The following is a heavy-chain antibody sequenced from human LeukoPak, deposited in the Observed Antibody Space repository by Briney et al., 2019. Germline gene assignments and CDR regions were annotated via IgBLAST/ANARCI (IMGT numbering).Heavy chain of an antibody. CDR1: GFTFSSYA. D-gene: IGHD3-3*01. Sequence: GGSLRLSCAASGFTFSSYAMSWVRQAPGKGLEWVSAISGSGGSTYYADSVKGRFTISRDNAKNSLYLQMNSLRDEDTAVYYCARGGSVFGVVILYYFDYWGQGTLVTVSS. CDR3: ARGGSVFGVVILYYFDY. CDR2: ISGSGGST. V-gene: IGHV3-23*01. J-gene: IGHJ4*02.